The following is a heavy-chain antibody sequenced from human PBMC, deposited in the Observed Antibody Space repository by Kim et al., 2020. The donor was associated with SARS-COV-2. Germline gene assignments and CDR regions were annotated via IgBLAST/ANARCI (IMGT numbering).Heavy chain of an antibody. V-gene: IGHV3-7*03. D-gene: IGHD3-10*01. J-gene: IGHJ4*02. CDR2: IKEDGSEK. CDR1: GFSFRNSW. CDR3: AQIRQSY. Sequence: GGSLRLSCAASGFSFRNSWMNWVRQAPGKGLEWVGNIKEDGSEKYYADSVKGRFTISRDNVKNSLYLQVNSLRVEDTAVYYCAQIRQSYWGQGALVTVSS.